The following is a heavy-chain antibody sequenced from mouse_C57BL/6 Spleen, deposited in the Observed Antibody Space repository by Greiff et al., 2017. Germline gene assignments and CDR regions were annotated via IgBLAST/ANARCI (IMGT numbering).Heavy chain of an antibody. CDR3: ARGNYLAY. D-gene: IGHD2-1*01. Sequence: QVQLQQPGAELVKPGASVKLSCKASGYTFTSYWMQWVKQRPGQGLEWIGEIDPSDSYTNYNQKFKGKATLTVDTSSSTAYMRLSSLTSEDSAVYYCARGNYLAYWGQGTLVTVSA. J-gene: IGHJ3*01. V-gene: IGHV1-50*01. CDR1: GYTFTSYW. CDR2: IDPSDSYT.